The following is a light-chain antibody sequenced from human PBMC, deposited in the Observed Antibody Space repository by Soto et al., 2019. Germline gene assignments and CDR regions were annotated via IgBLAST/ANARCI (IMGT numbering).Light chain of an antibody. CDR1: QSVSSY. CDR3: QQYNNWPPIT. J-gene: IGKJ5*01. CDR2: DAS. V-gene: IGKV3-11*01. Sequence: EIVLTQSPATLSLSPGERATLSCRASQSVSSYLAWYQQKPGQAPRLLIYDASNRATGIPARFSGSGSGTDFALTISRLEPEDFVVYYCQQYNNWPPITFGQGTRLEI.